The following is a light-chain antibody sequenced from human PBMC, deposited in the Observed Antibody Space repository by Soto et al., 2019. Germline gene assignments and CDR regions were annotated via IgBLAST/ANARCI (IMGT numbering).Light chain of an antibody. J-gene: IGKJ2*01. V-gene: IGKV3-20*01. CDR3: QQYGSSPRT. Sequence: EIVLTQSPGTLSLSPGERATLSCRASQSVSSSYLAWYQQKAGQAPMLLIYGASSRATGIPDRFSGSGSGTDFTLTISRLESEDFAVYYCQQYGSSPRTFGHGTKLEIK. CDR1: QSVSSSY. CDR2: GAS.